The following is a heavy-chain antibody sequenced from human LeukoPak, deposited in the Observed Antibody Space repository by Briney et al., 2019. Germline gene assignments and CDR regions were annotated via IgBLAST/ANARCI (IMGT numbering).Heavy chain of an antibody. CDR2: IYSDNT. CDR1: GFTFSDYY. V-gene: IGHV3-53*01. J-gene: IGHJ4*02. D-gene: IGHD4/OR15-4a*01. CDR3: ARRAGAYSHPYDY. Sequence: GGSLRLSCAASGFTFSDYYMSWIRQAPGKGLEWVSFIYSDNTHYPDSVKGRFTISRDNSKNTLYLQMNSLRAEDTAVYYCARRAGAYSHPYDYWGQGTLVTVSS.